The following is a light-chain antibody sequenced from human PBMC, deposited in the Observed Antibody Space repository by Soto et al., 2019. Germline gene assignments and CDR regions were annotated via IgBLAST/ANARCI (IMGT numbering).Light chain of an antibody. CDR1: QDIKNY. J-gene: IGKJ4*01. Sequence: DIQMTQSPSSLSASVGDRVTITCQASQDIKNYLNWYQQKPGKAPKLLIYGASNLETGVPSRFSGGGSGTDFTLTITSLQPEEFATYYCQQYDSLAQCTFGGGTKVEIE. CDR2: GAS. V-gene: IGKV1-33*01. CDR3: QQYDSLAQCT.